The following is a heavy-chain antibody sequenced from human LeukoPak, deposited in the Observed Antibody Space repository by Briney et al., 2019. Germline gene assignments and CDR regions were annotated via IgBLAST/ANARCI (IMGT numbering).Heavy chain of an antibody. D-gene: IGHD2-21*01. V-gene: IGHV1-18*01. CDR1: GYTFSTYG. Sequence: GASVTVSCTASGYTFSTYGISWVRQAPGQGLEWMGWISAYTGNTNYAQHVQGRVTMTTDTSTSTAYLELRSLRSDDTAVYYCAGDYGNCGGAPDGTSDIWGQGTMVTVSS. J-gene: IGHJ3*02. CDR2: ISAYTGNT. CDR3: AGDYGNCGGAPDGTSDI.